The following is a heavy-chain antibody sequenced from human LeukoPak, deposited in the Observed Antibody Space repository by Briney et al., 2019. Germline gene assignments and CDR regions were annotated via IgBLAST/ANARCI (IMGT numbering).Heavy chain of an antibody. CDR1: GYTFTSFG. Sequence: ASVKVSCKASGYTFTSFGISWVRQAPGQGLEWTGWIGAYNGNTNYAQKFQGRVTMTTDTSTSTVYMELRSLRSDDTAVYYCAREKNYGMDVWGQGTTVTVSS. CDR2: IGAYNGNT. V-gene: IGHV1-18*01. CDR3: AREKNYGMDV. J-gene: IGHJ6*02. D-gene: IGHD2/OR15-2a*01.